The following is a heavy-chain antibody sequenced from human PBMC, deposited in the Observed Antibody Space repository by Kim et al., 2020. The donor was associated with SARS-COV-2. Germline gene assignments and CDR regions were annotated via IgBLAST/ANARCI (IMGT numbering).Heavy chain of an antibody. D-gene: IGHD6-6*01. V-gene: IGHV1-69*13. CDR1: GGTFSSYA. Sequence: SVKVSCKASGGTFSSYAISWVRQAPGQGLEWMGGIIPIFGTANYAQKFQGRVTITADESTSTAYMELSSLRSEDTAVYYCATGSSSSSWFDPWGQGTLVTVSS. CDR2: IIPIFGTA. J-gene: IGHJ5*02. CDR3: ATGSSSSSWFDP.